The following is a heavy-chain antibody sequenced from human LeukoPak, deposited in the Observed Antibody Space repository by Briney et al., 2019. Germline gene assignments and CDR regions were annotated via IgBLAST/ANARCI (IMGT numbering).Heavy chain of an antibody. D-gene: IGHD2-2*01. CDR2: ISYDGSNK. Sequence: GGSLRLSCAASGFTFSSYAMHWVRQAPGKGLEWVAVISYDGSNKYYADSVKGRFTISRDNSKNTLYLQMNSLGAEDTAVYYCARVYCSSTSCYPPDYWGQGTLVTVSS. CDR1: GFTFSSYA. CDR3: ARVYCSSTSCYPPDY. V-gene: IGHV3-30-3*01. J-gene: IGHJ4*02.